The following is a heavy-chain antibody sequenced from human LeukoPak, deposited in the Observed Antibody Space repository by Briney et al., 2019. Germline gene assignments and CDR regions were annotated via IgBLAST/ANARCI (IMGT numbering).Heavy chain of an antibody. CDR3: VRNAFSGFFA. CDR2: VYSGGNT. J-gene: IGHJ5*02. D-gene: IGHD3-22*01. V-gene: IGHV3-53*01. Sequence: GRSLRLSCGASGFTFSSSGMHWVRQAPGKGLEWVSVVYSGGNTYYADSVRGRFIISRDNSKNTVHLQMNSLTVDDTAVYYCVRNAFSGFFAWGQGTLVTVSS. CDR1: GFTFSSSG.